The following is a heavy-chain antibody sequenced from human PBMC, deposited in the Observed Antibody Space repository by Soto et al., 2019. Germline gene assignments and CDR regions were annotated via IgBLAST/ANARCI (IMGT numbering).Heavy chain of an antibody. CDR1: GFTFSSYG. J-gene: IGHJ5*02. Sequence: GSLRLSCAASGFTFSSYGMHWVRQAPGKGLEWVAVISYDGSNKYYADSVKGRFTISRDNSKNTLYLQMNSLRAEDTAVYYCAKDKRDSSSWYFWFDPWGQGTLVTVSS. V-gene: IGHV3-30*18. D-gene: IGHD6-13*01. CDR3: AKDKRDSSSWYFWFDP. CDR2: ISYDGSNK.